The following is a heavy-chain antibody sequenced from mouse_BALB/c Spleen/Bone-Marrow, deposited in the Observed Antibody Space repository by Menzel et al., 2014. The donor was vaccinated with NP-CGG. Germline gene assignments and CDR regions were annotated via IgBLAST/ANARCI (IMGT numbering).Heavy chain of an antibody. CDR1: GFSFSNYG. D-gene: IGHD2-4*01. V-gene: IGHV5-9-2*01. J-gene: IGHJ3*01. CDR2: ISGDGRYT. CDR3: ARHAYYDQTEVSFVC. Sequence: EVNVVESGGGLVKSGGSLKLSCAASGFSFSNYGMSWLRQTPEKRLEGVATISGDGRYTFYSDSVKGRFTISRDNAKNNLYLQLSSLRSEDTALYYCARHAYYDQTEVSFVCWGQGTLVTVSA.